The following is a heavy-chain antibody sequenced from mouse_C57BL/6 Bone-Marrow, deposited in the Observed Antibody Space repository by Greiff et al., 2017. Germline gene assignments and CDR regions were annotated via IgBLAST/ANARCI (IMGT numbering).Heavy chain of an antibody. V-gene: IGHV3-6*01. CDR2: ISYDGSN. J-gene: IGHJ2*01. Sequence: EVQLQQSGPGLVKPSQSLSLTCSVTGYSITSGYYWNWIRQFPGNKLEWMGYISYDGSNNYNPSLKNRISITRDTSKNQFFLKLNSVTTEDTATYYCAREGIDYGSFFDYWGQGTTLTVSS. CDR3: AREGIDYGSFFDY. CDR1: GYSITSGYY. D-gene: IGHD1-1*01.